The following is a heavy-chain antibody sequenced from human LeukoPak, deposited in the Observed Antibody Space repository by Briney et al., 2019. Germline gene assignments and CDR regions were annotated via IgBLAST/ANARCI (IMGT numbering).Heavy chain of an antibody. CDR1: GFTFDDYG. J-gene: IGHJ4*02. Sequence: PGGSLRLSCAASGFTFDDYGMSWVRQAPGKGLEWVSGINWNGGSTGYADSVKGRFTISRDNAKNSLYLQMNSLRAEDTAVYYCARIYSYGHPFDYWGQGTLVTVSS. D-gene: IGHD5-18*01. CDR2: INWNGGST. CDR3: ARIYSYGHPFDY. V-gene: IGHV3-20*04.